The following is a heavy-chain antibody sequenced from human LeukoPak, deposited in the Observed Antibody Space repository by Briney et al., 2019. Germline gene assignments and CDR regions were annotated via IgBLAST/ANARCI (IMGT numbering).Heavy chain of an antibody. D-gene: IGHD3-22*01. CDR1: GGSISSYY. V-gene: IGHV4-59*01. J-gene: IGHJ4*02. CDR2: IYYSGST. CDR3: TRYDSSGYYYY. Sequence: SETLSLTCTVSGGSISSYYWSWTRQPPGKGLEWIGYIYYSGSTNYNPSLKSRVTISVDTSKNQFSLKLSSVTAADTAVYYCTRYDSSGYYYYWGQGTLVTVSS.